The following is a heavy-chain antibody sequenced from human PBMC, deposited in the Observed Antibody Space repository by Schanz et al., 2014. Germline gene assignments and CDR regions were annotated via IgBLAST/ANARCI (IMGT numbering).Heavy chain of an antibody. Sequence: QVHLMQSGAEAKKPGASVKVSCKAFGYSFTTYFIHWVRLAPGQGFEWMGLISPSGGSTSYAQKCQGRVTVPRDTSTGKVFMELSGSTSEDTAVYYCGRGGGAYPQKYGMDVWGQGTTVTVSS. J-gene: IGHJ6*02. CDR3: GRGGGAYPQKYGMDV. D-gene: IGHD3-16*01. CDR1: GYSFTTYF. CDR2: ISPSGGST. V-gene: IGHV1-46*01.